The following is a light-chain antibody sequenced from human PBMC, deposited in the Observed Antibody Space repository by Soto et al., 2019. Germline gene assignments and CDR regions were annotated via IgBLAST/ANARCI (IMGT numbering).Light chain of an antibody. J-gene: IGLJ1*01. CDR1: SSNIGAGYD. CDR2: GNS. Sequence: QSVLTQPASVSGSPGQSITISCTGSSSNIGAGYDVHWYQQLPGTAPKLLIYGNSDRPSGVPDRFSGSKSDTSASLAITGLQAEDEADYYCQSYDNSLSAFVFGTGTKLTVL. V-gene: IGLV1-40*01. CDR3: QSYDNSLSAFV.